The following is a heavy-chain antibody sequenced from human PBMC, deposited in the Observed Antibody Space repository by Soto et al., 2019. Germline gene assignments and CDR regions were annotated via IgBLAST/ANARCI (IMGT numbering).Heavy chain of an antibody. CDR1: GFTFSSYA. CDR2: MSYDGSNK. J-gene: IGHJ4*02. Sequence: GGSLRLSCITSGFTFSSYALHWVRQAPGKGLEWVAVMSYDGSNKYYADSVKGRFTVSGDNSKNTLYLQMNSLRVEDTVVYYCARDYKIFAYNSGCLPHAFDMWGQGTMVTVSSVDKKLRRPCPSLALSLVAPSVISGLYYFDSWGQGTLVTVSS. V-gene: IGHV3-30*04. D-gene: IGHD6-19*01. CDR3: ARDYKIFAYNSGCLPHAFDMWGQGTMVTVSSVDKKLRRPCPSLALSLVAPSVISGLYYFDS.